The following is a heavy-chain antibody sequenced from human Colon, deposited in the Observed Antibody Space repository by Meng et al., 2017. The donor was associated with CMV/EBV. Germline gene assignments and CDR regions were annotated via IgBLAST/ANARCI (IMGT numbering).Heavy chain of an antibody. CDR2: ISSSSSYI. CDR1: GFTFSSYS. V-gene: IGHV3-21*01. Sequence: GESLKISCAASGFTFSSYSMNWVRQAPGKGLEWVSSISSSSSYIYYADSVKGRFTISRDSAKKSLYLQMNSLRAEDTAVYYCARDQGGDRELRWGQGTLVTVSS. CDR3: ARDQGGDRELR. D-gene: IGHD4-17*01. J-gene: IGHJ4*02.